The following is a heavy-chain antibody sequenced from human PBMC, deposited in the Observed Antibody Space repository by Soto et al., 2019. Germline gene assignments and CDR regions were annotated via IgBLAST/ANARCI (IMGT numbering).Heavy chain of an antibody. J-gene: IGHJ6*02. CDR3: ANLGYCSGGSCYNYYYYYGMDV. D-gene: IGHD2-15*01. CDR2: IYYSGST. Sequence: PSETLSLTCTVSGGSISSSSYYWGWIRQPPGKGLEWIGSIYYSGSTYYNPSLKSRVTISVDTSKNQFSLKLSSVTAADTAVYYCANLGYCSGGSCYNYYYYYGMDVWGQGTTVTVS. V-gene: IGHV4-39*01. CDR1: GGSISSSSYY.